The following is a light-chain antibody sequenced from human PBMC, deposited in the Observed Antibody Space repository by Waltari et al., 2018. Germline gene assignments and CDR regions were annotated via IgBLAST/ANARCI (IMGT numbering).Light chain of an antibody. V-gene: IGLV1-40*01. J-gene: IGLJ2*01. CDR3: QSYDNNLSAV. CDR1: SSDIGAGYD. CDR2: GNS. Sequence: QSVLTQPPSVSGAPGQRVTISCTGSSSDIGAGYDVHWSQQLPGTAPKLPIYGNSNRPSGVPDRFSGSKSGTSASLAITGLQAEDEADYYCQSYDNNLSAVFGGGTKLTVL.